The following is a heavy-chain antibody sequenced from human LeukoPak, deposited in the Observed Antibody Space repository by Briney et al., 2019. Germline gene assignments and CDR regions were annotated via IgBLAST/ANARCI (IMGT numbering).Heavy chain of an antibody. J-gene: IGHJ4*02. CDR1: GYSFTSYW. D-gene: IGHD3-9*01. V-gene: IGHV5-51*01. CDR2: IYPGDSDT. Sequence: GESLKISCKGSGYSFTSYWIGWVRQIPGKGMEWMGIIYPGDSDTRYSPSFQGQVTISADKSISTAYLQWSSLKASDTAMYYCARRYYDILTGYYLFDYWGQGTLVTVSS. CDR3: ARRYYDILTGYYLFDY.